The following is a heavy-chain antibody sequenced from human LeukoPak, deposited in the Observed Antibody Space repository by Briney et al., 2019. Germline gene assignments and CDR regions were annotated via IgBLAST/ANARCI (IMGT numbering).Heavy chain of an antibody. Sequence: GGSLRLSCAASGFTFNTYWMTWVRQAPGKGPEWVGNIKDDGSAKYYVESVKGRLTISRDNAKNSLYLQMNNLRVEDTAVYYCARDNPGYGAYYNWGQGTRVTVSS. CDR1: GFTFNTYW. J-gene: IGHJ4*02. V-gene: IGHV3-7*01. CDR2: IKDDGSAK. D-gene: IGHD3-10*01. CDR3: ARDNPGYGAYYN.